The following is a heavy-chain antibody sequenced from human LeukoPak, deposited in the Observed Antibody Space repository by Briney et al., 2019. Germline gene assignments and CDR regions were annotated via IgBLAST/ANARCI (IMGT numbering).Heavy chain of an antibody. J-gene: IGHJ4*02. CDR3: ARDYDFWSGCYSPTRGYFGY. CDR1: GFTLRDYA. CDR2: INNDGHKT. V-gene: IGHV3-NL1*01. Sequence: PGGSLRLSCAASGFTLRDYAIHWVRQAPGKGLEWVSLSLINNDGHKTYYADSVKGRFTISRDNSKNTLYLQTDSLRAEDTAVYYCARDYDFWSGCYSPTRGYFGYWGQGTLVTVSS. D-gene: IGHD3-3*01.